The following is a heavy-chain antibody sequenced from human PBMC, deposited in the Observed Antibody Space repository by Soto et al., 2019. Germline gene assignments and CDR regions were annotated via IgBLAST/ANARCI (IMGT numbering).Heavy chain of an antibody. V-gene: IGHV4-34*01. CDR1: GGSFSGYY. J-gene: IGHJ1*01. CDR3: ARGGESGMADCSGGSCNRYFQH. D-gene: IGHD2-15*01. Sequence: SETLSLTCAVYGGSFSGYYWSWISQPPGKGLEWIGEINHSGSTNYNPSLKSRVTISVDTSKNQFSLKLSSVTAADTAVYYCARGGESGMADCSGGSCNRYFQHWGQGTLVTVSS. CDR2: INHSGST.